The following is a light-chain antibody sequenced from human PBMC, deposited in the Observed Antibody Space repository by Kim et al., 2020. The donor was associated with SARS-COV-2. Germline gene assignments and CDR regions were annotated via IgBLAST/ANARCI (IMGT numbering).Light chain of an antibody. CDR1: SSNIGNNY. V-gene: IGLV1-51*01. Sequence: QSVLTQPPSVSAAPGQKVTISCSGSSSNIGNNYVSWYQQLPGTAPKLLIYDNNKRPSGIPDRFSGSKSGTSATLGITGLQTGDEADYYCGTWDSSLSGYVVGTGTKVTVL. CDR2: DNN. J-gene: IGLJ1*01. CDR3: GTWDSSLSGYV.